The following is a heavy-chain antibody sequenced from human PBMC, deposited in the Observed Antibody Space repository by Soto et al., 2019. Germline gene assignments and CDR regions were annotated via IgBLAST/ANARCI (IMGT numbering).Heavy chain of an antibody. Sequence: SETLSLTCIVSGDSISSADYFWTWIRQSPGKGLEWMGYIFHSGTTYYNPSLKGRLLISIENSKTQFSLRLTPVTAADSAVYLCARETYLRKLRNDFWGAGTLVTVSS. V-gene: IGHV4-30-4*01. D-gene: IGHD6-6*01. CDR2: IFHSGTT. CDR3: ARETYLRKLRNDF. CDR1: GDSISSADYF. J-gene: IGHJ4*02.